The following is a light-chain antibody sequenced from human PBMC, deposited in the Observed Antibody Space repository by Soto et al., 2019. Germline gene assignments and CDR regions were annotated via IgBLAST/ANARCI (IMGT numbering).Light chain of an antibody. J-gene: IGKJ4*01. CDR1: QTITNY. CDR3: QQSYSFLS. CDR2: AAS. V-gene: IGKV1-39*01. Sequence: DIQMTQSPSSLSASVGDRVTITCRASQTITNYLNWYQQQSGKAPKLLIYAASSLQSGVPSRFSGSGSGTDFTLTITSLQPEDFSTYYCQQSYSFLSFAGGTKVDI.